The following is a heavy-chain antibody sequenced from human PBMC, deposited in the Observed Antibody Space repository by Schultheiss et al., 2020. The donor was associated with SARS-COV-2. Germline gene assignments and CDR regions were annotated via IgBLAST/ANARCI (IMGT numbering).Heavy chain of an antibody. D-gene: IGHD3-3*01. Sequence: GESLKISCQGSGYSFTSYWISWVRQMPGKGLEWMGRIDPSDSYTNYSPSFQGHVTISADKSISTAYLQWSSLKASDTAMYYCARQVGSSYYDFWSIDYWGQGTLVTVSS. CDR2: IDPSDSYT. J-gene: IGHJ4*02. V-gene: IGHV5-10-1*01. CDR1: GYSFTSYW. CDR3: ARQVGSSYYDFWSIDY.